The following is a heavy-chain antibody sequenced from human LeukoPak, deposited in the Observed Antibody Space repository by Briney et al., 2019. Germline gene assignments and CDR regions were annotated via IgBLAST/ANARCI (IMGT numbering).Heavy chain of an antibody. V-gene: IGHV1-2*02. D-gene: IGHD2-2*01. CDR1: GYTFTGYY. J-gene: IGHJ4*02. Sequence: ASVKVSCKASGYTFTGYYMHWVRQAPGQGLEWMGWINPNSGGTNYAQKFQGRVTMTRDTSISTAYMELSRLGSDDTAVYYCARDRYCSSTSCYLEWDYWGQGTLVTVSS. CDR3: ARDRYCSSTSCYLEWDY. CDR2: INPNSGGT.